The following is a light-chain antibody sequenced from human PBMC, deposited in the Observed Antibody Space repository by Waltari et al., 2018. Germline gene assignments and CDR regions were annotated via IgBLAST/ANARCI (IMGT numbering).Light chain of an antibody. J-gene: IGLJ3*02. CDR2: DTT. CDR1: TGAVTSGLY. Sequence: QAVVTQEPSLTVSPGGTVTLTCGSSTGAVTSGLYPYWFQQKPGQAPRKLIHDTTKKYSVSPARFSGSRLGGKAALTLSGAQPEDEAEYFCFLSYRGFRVFGGGTKLTVL. V-gene: IGLV7-46*01. CDR3: FLSYRGFRV.